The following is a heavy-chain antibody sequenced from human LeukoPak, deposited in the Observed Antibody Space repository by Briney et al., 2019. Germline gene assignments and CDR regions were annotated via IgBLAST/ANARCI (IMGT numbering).Heavy chain of an antibody. CDR3: ARDPGGESTIDY. Sequence: GGSLRLSCAASGFTLSSYSMNWVRQAPGKGLGWVSYISSSSSTIYYADSVKGRFTSSRDNAKNSLYLQMNSLRAEDTAVYYCARDPGGESTIDYWGQGTLVTVSS. D-gene: IGHD3-10*01. CDR1: GFTLSSYS. V-gene: IGHV3-48*01. CDR2: ISSSSSTI. J-gene: IGHJ4*02.